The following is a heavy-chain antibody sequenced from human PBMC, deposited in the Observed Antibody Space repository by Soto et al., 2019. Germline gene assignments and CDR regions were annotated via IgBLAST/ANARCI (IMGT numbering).Heavy chain of an antibody. CDR2: ISGYNGNT. CDR3: ARDEVPAANWLDP. CDR1: GYTFTNYG. Sequence: QVQLVQSGAEVKKPGASVKVSCKASGYTFTNYGITWVRQAPGQGLEWMGWISGYNGNTNYAHKFKGRVTMTTDTSTTPAYRELRSLRSDDTAVYYCARDEVPAANWLDPWGQGTLVTVSS. D-gene: IGHD2-2*01. J-gene: IGHJ5*02. V-gene: IGHV1-18*01.